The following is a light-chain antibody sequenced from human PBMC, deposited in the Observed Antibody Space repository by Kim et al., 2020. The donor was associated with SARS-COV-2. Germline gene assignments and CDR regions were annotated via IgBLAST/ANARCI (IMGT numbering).Light chain of an antibody. CDR2: EVN. CDR1: SSDVGTYNL. V-gene: IGLV2-23*02. J-gene: IGLJ2*01. CDR3: CSYAGSYSLWV. Sequence: QSSTISCAGTSSDVGTYNLVSWYKQHPGKAPQLMIYEVNKRPSGISNRFSGSKSGNTASLTISGLQAEDEADYYCCSYAGSYSLWVFGGGTQLTVL.